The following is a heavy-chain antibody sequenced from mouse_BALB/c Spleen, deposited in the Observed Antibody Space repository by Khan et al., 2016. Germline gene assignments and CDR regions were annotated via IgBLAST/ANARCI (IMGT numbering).Heavy chain of an antibody. CDR2: ISYDGSN. D-gene: IGHD2-1*01. J-gene: IGHJ3*01. CDR3: ATYGNYEGFAY. CDR1: GYSITSGYY. Sequence: EVQLQESGPGLVKPSQSLSLTCSVTGYSITSGYYWNWIRQFPGNKLEWMGYISYDGSNNYNPSLKNRISITRDTSQNQFFLKLNSVTTEDTATYYCATYGNYEGFAYWGQGTLVTVSS. V-gene: IGHV3-6*02.